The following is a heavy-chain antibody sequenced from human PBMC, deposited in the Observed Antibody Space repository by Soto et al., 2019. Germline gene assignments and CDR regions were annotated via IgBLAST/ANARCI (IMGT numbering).Heavy chain of an antibody. D-gene: IGHD3-3*01. CDR1: GFTFSSYA. CDR3: AKYDFWSGYQTDYYYYGMDV. Sequence: PGGSLRLSCAASGFTFSSYAMSWVRQAPGKGLEWVSAISGSGGSTYYADSVKGRFTISRDNSKNTLYLQMNSLRAEDTAVYYCAKYDFWSGYQTDYYYYGMDVWGQGTTVTVSS. J-gene: IGHJ6*02. V-gene: IGHV3-23*01. CDR2: ISGSGGST.